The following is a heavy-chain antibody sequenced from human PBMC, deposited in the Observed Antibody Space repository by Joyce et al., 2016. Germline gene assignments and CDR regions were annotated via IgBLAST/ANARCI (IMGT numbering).Heavy chain of an antibody. CDR1: GFTFTGYY. Sequence: QLQLVQSGTEVKKPGASVKVSCKASGFTFTGYYMHWVRQAPGQGLEMMGWMKIENGDTHYTQNFQGRGTMTRDTSINTAHMEVTRLRSDDTAFYYCAREGLPHGGFDYWGLGTLVTVSS. CDR3: AREGLPHGGFDY. J-gene: IGHJ4*02. V-gene: IGHV1-2*02. CDR2: MKIENGDT.